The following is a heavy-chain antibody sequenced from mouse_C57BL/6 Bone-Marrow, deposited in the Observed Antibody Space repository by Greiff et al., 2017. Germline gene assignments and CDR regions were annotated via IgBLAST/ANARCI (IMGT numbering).Heavy chain of an antibody. Sequence: EVKLMESGPGLVKPSQTVFLTCTVTGISITTGNYRWSWIRQFPGNKLEWIGYIYYSGTITYNPSLTSRTTITRDTPKNQFSLEMNSLTAEDTDTYSCERWGSDYDWAMDYWGQGTSVTVSS. V-gene: IGHV3-5*01. J-gene: IGHJ4*01. CDR2: IYYSGTI. CDR3: ERWGSDYDWAMDY. D-gene: IGHD2-4*01. CDR1: GISITTGNYR.